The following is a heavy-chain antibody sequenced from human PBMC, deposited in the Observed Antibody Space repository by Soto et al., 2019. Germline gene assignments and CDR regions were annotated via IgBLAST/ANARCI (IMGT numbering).Heavy chain of an antibody. V-gene: IGHV1-18*01. CDR3: ARDYYYDY. D-gene: IGHD3-22*01. CDR2: ISGYNGKT. J-gene: IGHJ4*02. CDR1: GYTFTRYG. Sequence: ASVKVSCKASGYTFTRYGISWVRQAPGQGLEWMGWISGYNGKTNYAQKVQDRVIMTTDTSTSTVYMELRSLRSDDTAVYYCARDYYYDYWGQGTLVTVSS.